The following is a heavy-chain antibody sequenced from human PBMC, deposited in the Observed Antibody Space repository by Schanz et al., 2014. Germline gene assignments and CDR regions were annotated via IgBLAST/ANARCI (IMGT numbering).Heavy chain of an antibody. Sequence: QVQLVESGGGLVKPGGSLRLSCAASGFTFSDYYMSWIRQAPGKGLEWVSYISGTTTYTNYADSVKGRFTISRDNAKSSLYQQMNSLRAEDTAVEYCAIDQRVAAAGLVDYWGHGALVTGSS. V-gene: IGHV3-11*05. CDR3: AIDQRVAAAGLVDY. D-gene: IGHD6-13*01. CDR1: GFTFSDYY. CDR2: ISGTTTYT. J-gene: IGHJ4*01.